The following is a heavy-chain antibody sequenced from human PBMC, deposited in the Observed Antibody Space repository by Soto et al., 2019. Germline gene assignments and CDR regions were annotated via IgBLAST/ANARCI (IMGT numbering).Heavy chain of an antibody. CDR2: IYSGGGT. CDR3: AKAARDCGGDCYSSYFDS. J-gene: IGHJ4*02. V-gene: IGHV3-53*01. Sequence: GGSLRLSCAASGFTVSSNYVTWVRQAPGKGLEWVSIIYSGGGTNYADSVKGRFTISRDPSKNTVFLQMNNLRADDTAVYYCAKAARDCGGDCYSSYFDSWGQGALVTVSS. CDR1: GFTVSSNY. D-gene: IGHD2-21*02.